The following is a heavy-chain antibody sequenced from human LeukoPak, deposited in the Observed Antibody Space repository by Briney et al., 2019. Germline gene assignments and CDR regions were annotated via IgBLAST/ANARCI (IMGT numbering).Heavy chain of an antibody. D-gene: IGHD5-24*01. J-gene: IGHJ4*02. CDR3: ATGAGRDGYNFDY. Sequence: PSETLSLTCTVSGGSISSHYWSWIRQPPGKGLEWIGYIYYSGSTNYNPSLKSRVTISVDTSKNQFSLKLSSVTAADTAVYYCATGAGRDGYNFDYWGQGTLVTVSS. V-gene: IGHV4-59*08. CDR1: GGSISSHY. CDR2: IYYSGST.